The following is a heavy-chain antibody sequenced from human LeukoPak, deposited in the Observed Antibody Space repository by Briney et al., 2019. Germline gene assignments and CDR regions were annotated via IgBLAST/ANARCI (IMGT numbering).Heavy chain of an antibody. Sequence: GGSLRLSCAASGFAFSSYGMHWVRQAPGKGLEWVAVIWYDGSDKYYADSVKGRFTISRDNSKNTLYLQMNSLRAEDTAVYYCARDAEGFDYWGQGTLVTVSS. CDR1: GFAFSSYG. CDR2: IWYDGSDK. J-gene: IGHJ4*02. CDR3: ARDAEGFDY. V-gene: IGHV3-33*01.